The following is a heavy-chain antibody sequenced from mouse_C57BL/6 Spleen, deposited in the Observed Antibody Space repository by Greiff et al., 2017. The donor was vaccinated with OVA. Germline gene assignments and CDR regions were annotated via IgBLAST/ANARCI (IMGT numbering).Heavy chain of an antibody. CDR2: INPGGGGS. Sequence: QVQLQQSGAELVKPGASVKMSCKASGYTFTSYWITWVKQRPGQGLEWIGDINPGGGGSNYNEKFKSKAKLTVDTSSSTAYMQLSSLTSEDSAVYDGTNGYDGADWGKGTLVTVSA. V-gene: IGHV1-55*01. CDR1: GYTFTSYW. D-gene: IGHD2-2*01. CDR3: TNGYDGAD. J-gene: IGHJ3*01.